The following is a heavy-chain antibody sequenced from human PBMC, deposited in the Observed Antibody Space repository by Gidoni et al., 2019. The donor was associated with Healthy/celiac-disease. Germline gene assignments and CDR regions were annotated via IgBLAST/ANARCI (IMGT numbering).Heavy chain of an antibody. D-gene: IGHD6-19*01. CDR3: ASGRGWYREGGDAFDI. V-gene: IGHV4-59*01. CDR1: GGSISSYY. CDR2: IYYSGST. J-gene: IGHJ3*02. Sequence: QVQLQESGPGLVKPSETLSLTCTVSGGSISSYYWSWIRQPPGKGLEWIGYIYYSGSTNYNPSLKSRVTISVDTSKNQFSLKLSSVTAADTAVYYCASGRGWYREGGDAFDIWGQGTMVTVSS.